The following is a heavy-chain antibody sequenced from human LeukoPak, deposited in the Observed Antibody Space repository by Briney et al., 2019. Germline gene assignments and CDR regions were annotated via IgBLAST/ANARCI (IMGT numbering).Heavy chain of an antibody. CDR1: GFTFSSYD. J-gene: IGHJ5*02. D-gene: IGHD1/OR15-1a*01. CDR2: IGTAGDT. Sequence: PGGSLRLSCAASGFTFSSYDMHWVRQATGKGLEWVSAIGTAGDTYYPGSVKGRFTISRDNAKNSLYLQMNSLRAEDTAVYYCARGNSLGWFDPWGQGTLVTVSS. CDR3: ARGNSLGWFDP. V-gene: IGHV3-13*01.